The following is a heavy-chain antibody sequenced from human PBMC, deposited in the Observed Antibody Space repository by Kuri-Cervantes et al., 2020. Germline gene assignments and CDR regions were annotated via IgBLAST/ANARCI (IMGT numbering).Heavy chain of an antibody. J-gene: IGHJ4*02. CDR1: GXTXSSXS. CDR3: XXEGLXMARGXYYTSGY. V-gene: IGHV3-21*01. Sequence: GESLKXXCAASGXTXSSXSMXXVRXAPGKGXEWXPXISSXSSXXXYADSXXXRFTXSRDNAKXXLYLQMNSLRAEDTAVYYCXXEGLXMARGXYYTSGYWGQGTLVTVSS. CDR2: ISSXSSXX. D-gene: IGHD3-3*01.